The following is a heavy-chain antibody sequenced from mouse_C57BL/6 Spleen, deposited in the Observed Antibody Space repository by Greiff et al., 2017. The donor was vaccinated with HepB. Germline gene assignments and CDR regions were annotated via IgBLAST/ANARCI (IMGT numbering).Heavy chain of an antibody. V-gene: IGHV1-39*01. Sequence: LVKPGASVKISCQASGYSFTDYNMNWVKQSNGKSLEWIGVINPNYGTTSYNQKFKGKATLTVDQSSSTAYMQLNSLTSEDSAVYYCARRGYSNYLYYAMDYWGQGTSVTVSS. CDR2: INPNYGTT. CDR3: ARRGYSNYLYYAMDY. CDR1: GYSFTDYN. J-gene: IGHJ4*01. D-gene: IGHD2-5*01.